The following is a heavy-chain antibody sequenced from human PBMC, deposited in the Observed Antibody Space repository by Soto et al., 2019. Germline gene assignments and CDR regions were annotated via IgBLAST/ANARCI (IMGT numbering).Heavy chain of an antibody. CDR2: IYYSGST. V-gene: IGHV4-59*01. J-gene: IGHJ4*02. CDR1: GHSISSYY. D-gene: IGHD3-22*01. CDR3: ARGDDSSGYYPYYFDY. Sequence: SEMLSLTCTPCGHSISSYYWTWIRQPPGKGLEWIGYIYYSGSTNYNPSLKSRVTISVDTSKNQFSLKLSSVTAADTAVYYCARGDDSSGYYPYYFDYWGQGTLVTVSS.